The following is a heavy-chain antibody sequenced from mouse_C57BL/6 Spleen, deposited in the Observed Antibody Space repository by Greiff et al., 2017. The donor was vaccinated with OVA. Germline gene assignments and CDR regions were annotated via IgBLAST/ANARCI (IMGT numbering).Heavy chain of an antibody. CDR1: GYTFTSYW. V-gene: IGHV1-69*01. Sequence: QVQLKQPGAELVMPGASVKLSCKASGYTFTSYWMHWVKQRPGQGLEWIGEIDPSDSYTNYNQKFKGKSTLTVDKSSSTAYMQLSSLTSEDSAVYYCARLGTTVVTSFDYWGQGTTLTVSS. D-gene: IGHD1-1*01. CDR3: ARLGTTVVTSFDY. CDR2: IDPSDSYT. J-gene: IGHJ2*01.